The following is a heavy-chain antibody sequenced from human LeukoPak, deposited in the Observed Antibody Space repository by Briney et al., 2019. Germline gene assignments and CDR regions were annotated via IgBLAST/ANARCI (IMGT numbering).Heavy chain of an antibody. CDR1: GFTFSGYA. CDR2: ISGSGGST. V-gene: IGHV3-23*01. D-gene: IGHD2-2*01. Sequence: GGSLRLSCAASGFTFSGYAMSWVRQAPGKGLEWVSAISGSGGSTYYADSVKGRFTISRDNSKNTLYLQMNSLRAEDTAVYYCAESDLRYCSSTSCYLADYWGQGTLVTVSS. J-gene: IGHJ4*02. CDR3: AESDLRYCSSTSCYLADY.